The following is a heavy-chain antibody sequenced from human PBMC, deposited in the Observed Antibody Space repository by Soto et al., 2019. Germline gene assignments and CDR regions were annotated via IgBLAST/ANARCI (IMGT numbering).Heavy chain of an antibody. V-gene: IGHV5-51*01. D-gene: IGHD6-19*01. CDR3: ARYSSGCPYYFDY. J-gene: IGHJ4*02. CDR1: GYSFTSYW. CDR2: IYLSDSDT. Sequence: ESLKISCKCSGYSFTSYWIAWVRQMPGKGLEWMGIIYLSDSDTRYSPSFQGRVTISADKSISTAYLQWSSLKASDTAMYYCARYSSGCPYYFDYWGQGTLVTVYS.